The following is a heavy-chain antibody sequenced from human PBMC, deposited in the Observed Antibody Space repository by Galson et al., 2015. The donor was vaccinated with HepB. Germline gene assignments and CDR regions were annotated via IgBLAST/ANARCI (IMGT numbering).Heavy chain of an antibody. D-gene: IGHD6-13*01. V-gene: IGHV3-23*01. Sequence: SLRLSCAASGFTFSSYGMSWVRQAPGKGLEWVSAVSGSGGSTYYADSVKGRFTISRDNSKNTLYLQMNSLRAEDTAVYYCAKDSSSWSAFDYWGQGTLVTVSS. CDR2: VSGSGGST. CDR1: GFTFSSYG. CDR3: AKDSSSWSAFDY. J-gene: IGHJ4*02.